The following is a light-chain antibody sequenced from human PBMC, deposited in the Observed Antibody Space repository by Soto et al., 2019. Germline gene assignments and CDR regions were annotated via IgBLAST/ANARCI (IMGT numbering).Light chain of an antibody. CDR3: SSYAGSSNV. CDR1: ISDVGGYNY. Sequence: QSPLTQPPSASGSPGQSCAISCTGTISDVGGYNYVSWYQQHPGKAPKLMIYEVNKRPSGVPDRFSGSKSGNTASLTVSGLQAEDEADYYCSSYAGSSNVFGTGTKVTVL. CDR2: EVN. V-gene: IGLV2-8*01. J-gene: IGLJ1*01.